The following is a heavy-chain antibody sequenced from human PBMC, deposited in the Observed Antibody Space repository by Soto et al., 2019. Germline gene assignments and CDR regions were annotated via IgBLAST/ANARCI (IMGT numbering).Heavy chain of an antibody. Sequence: GGSLRLSCAASGFTFSNAWMSWVRQAPGKRLEWVGRIKSKTDGGTTDYAAPVKGRFTISRDDSKNTLYLQMNSLKTEDKAVYYCTTDLSGYLGYCSGGSCYVTTDWGQGTLVTVSS. D-gene: IGHD2-15*01. CDR3: TTDLSGYLGYCSGGSCYVTTD. CDR1: GFTFSNAW. V-gene: IGHV3-15*01. J-gene: IGHJ4*02. CDR2: IKSKTDGGTT.